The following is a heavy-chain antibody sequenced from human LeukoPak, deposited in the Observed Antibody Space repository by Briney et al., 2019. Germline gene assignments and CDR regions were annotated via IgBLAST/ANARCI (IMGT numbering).Heavy chain of an antibody. Sequence: GASVKVSCKASGYTFTGYYMHWVRQAPGQGLEWMGRITPVINSAKYAQKFRDRLTITADTITVTAYMELSSLTPDDTAVYYCTRVNLRGSQYNWFDPWGQGTRVIVSS. CDR3: TRVNLRGSQYNWFDP. CDR1: GYTFTGYY. J-gene: IGHJ5*02. D-gene: IGHD1-26*01. CDR2: ITPVINSA. V-gene: IGHV1-2*02.